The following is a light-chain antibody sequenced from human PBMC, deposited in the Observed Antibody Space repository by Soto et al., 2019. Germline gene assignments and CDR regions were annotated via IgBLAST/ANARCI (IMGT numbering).Light chain of an antibody. V-gene: IGLV2-14*01. Sequence: QSALTQPASVSGSPGRSITISCTGTSSDVGGYNYVSWYQQHPGKAPKLMIYEVSNRPSGVSNRFSGSKSGNTASLTISGLQAEDEADYYCSSYTSSSTFVVFGGGTKVTVL. CDR3: SSYTSSSTFVV. CDR1: SSDVGGYNY. J-gene: IGLJ2*01. CDR2: EVS.